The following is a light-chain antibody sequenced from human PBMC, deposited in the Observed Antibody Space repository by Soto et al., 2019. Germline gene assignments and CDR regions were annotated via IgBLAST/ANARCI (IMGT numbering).Light chain of an antibody. CDR1: QSVSRY. CDR2: DAS. Sequence: EIVLPQSPATLSLSPGERATLSCRASQSVSRYLAWYQQKPGQAPRLLIYDASSRATGIPARFSGSGSGTDFTLTISSLEPEDCAVYYCQQRSNWPPITFGQGTRLEIK. CDR3: QQRSNWPPIT. V-gene: IGKV3-11*01. J-gene: IGKJ5*01.